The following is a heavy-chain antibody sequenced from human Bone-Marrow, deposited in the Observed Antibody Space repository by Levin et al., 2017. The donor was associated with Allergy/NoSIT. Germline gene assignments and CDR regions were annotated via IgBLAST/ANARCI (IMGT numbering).Heavy chain of an antibody. D-gene: IGHD3-16*01. CDR1: GFDLRSSW. J-gene: IGHJ4*02. CDR2: INSRGNSP. Sequence: RTGGSLRLSCEASGFDLRSSWMHWVRQGPGKGLVWVSRINSRGNSPIYADFVKGRFTISRDNAKNTLYLQMSSLRPEDTGVYYCARDDLRSRPLDYWGQGTLVIVSS. V-gene: IGHV3-74*01. CDR3: ARDDLRSRPLDY.